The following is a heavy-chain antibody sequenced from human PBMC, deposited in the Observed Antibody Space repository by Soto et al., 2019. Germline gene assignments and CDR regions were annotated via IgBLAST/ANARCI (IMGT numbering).Heavy chain of an antibody. Sequence: GASVKVSCKASGGTFSSFAISWVRQAPGQGLEWMGGVIPPFGTANYAQKFQGRVTITADESTSTAYMLLSSLRSEDTAVYYCARGSGVVTHFDYWGQGTLVTVSS. CDR2: VIPPFGTA. J-gene: IGHJ4*02. CDR1: GGTFSSFA. CDR3: ARGSGVVTHFDY. V-gene: IGHV1-69*13. D-gene: IGHD3-3*01.